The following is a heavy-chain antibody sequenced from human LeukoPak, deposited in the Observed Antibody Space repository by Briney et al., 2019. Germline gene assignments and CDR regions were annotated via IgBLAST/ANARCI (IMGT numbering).Heavy chain of an antibody. D-gene: IGHD3-22*01. J-gene: IGHJ3*02. Sequence: SETLSLTCTVSGASISTSYWSWIRQPPGKGLEWIGYIYYTGSTNYNPSLKSRVTISVDTSKNQFSLKLSSVTAADTAVYYCARGYYDSSGYSNTFDIWGQGTMVTVSS. CDR1: GASISTSY. V-gene: IGHV4-59*01. CDR3: ARGYYDSSGYSNTFDI. CDR2: IYYTGST.